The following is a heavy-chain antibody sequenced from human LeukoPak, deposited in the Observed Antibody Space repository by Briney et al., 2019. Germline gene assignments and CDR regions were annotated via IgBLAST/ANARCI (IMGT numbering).Heavy chain of an antibody. V-gene: IGHV4-34*01. CDR2: INHSGST. CDR3: ARVLRSDAFDI. J-gene: IGHJ3*02. Sequence: PSETLSPTCAVYGGSFSGYYWSWIRQPPGKGLEWIGEINHSGSTNYNPSLKSRVTISVDTSKNQFSLKLSSVTAADTAVYYCARVLRSDAFDIWGQGTMVTVSS. CDR1: GGSFSGYY. D-gene: IGHD4-17*01.